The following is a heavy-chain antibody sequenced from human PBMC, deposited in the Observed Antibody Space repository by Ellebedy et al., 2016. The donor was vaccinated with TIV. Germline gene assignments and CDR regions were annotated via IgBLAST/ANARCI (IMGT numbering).Heavy chain of an antibody. J-gene: IGHJ2*01. CDR3: ARRYFDL. CDR1: GFTFSNYW. Sequence: GESLKISXAASGFTFSNYWMHWVRQAPAKGLEWVANIKQDGSEKYYVGSVKGRFTISRDNAKNSLYLQMNSLRAEDTAVYYCARRYFDLWGRGTLVTVSS. CDR2: IKQDGSEK. V-gene: IGHV3-7*04.